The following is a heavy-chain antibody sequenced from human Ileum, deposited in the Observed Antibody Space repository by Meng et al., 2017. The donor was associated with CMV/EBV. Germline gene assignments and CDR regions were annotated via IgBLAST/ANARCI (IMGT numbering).Heavy chain of an antibody. CDR1: GFTFGNYP. J-gene: IGHJ5*02. CDR3: VRTIKKGSSWGWFDP. CDR2: ISYDGSIK. Sequence: GGSLRLSCAASGFTFGNYPMQWVRQAPGKGLEWVALISYDGSIKSYADSVKGRFTISRDNSERTLNLEMNRLTAEDTALYYCVRTIKKGSSWGWFDPWGQGTLVTVSS. D-gene: IGHD2-2*01. V-gene: IGHV3-30-3*01.